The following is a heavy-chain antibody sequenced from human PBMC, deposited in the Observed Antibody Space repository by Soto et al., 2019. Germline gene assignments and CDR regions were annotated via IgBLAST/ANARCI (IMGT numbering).Heavy chain of an antibody. V-gene: IGHV3-23*01. CDR3: AKVNYEYCSSSTSCFYSGFDY. D-gene: IGHD2-2*01. CDR2: ISGSGGST. J-gene: IGHJ4*02. Sequence: EVQLLESGGGLVQPGGSLRLSCAASGFTFSSYAMSWVRQAPGKGLQWVSTISGSGGSTYYADSVTGRFTISRDNSKNTLYLQMNNLRVEDTAVYYCAKVNYEYCSSSTSCFYSGFDYWGQGTLVTVSS. CDR1: GFTFSSYA.